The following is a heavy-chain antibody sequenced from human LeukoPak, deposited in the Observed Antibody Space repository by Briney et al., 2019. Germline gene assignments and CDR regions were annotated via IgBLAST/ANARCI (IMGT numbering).Heavy chain of an antibody. V-gene: IGHV3-23*01. Sequence: PGGSLRLSCALSGFIFNTNGMNWVRQSPGKGLEWLATIAGGDESTYYADSVKGRFAISRDNSKNTVFLHMNSLRVEDTAVYYCARGVYWSLDYWGQGILVTVSS. CDR1: GFIFNTNG. D-gene: IGHD1-1*01. CDR2: IAGGDEST. J-gene: IGHJ4*02. CDR3: ARGVYWSLDY.